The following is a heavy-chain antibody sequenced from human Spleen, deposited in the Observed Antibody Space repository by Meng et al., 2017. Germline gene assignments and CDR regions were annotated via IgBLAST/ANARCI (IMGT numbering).Heavy chain of an antibody. CDR3: ARPLYSSSWYASYGMDV. V-gene: IGHV1-69*05. D-gene: IGHD6-13*01. CDR2: IIPIFGTA. CDR1: GGAFSSYA. Sequence: SVKVSCKASGGAFSSYAISWVRQAPGQGLEWMGGIIPIFGTANYAQKFQGRVTITTDESTSTAYMELSSLRSEDTAVYYCARPLYSSSWYASYGMDVWGQGTTVTVSS. J-gene: IGHJ6*02.